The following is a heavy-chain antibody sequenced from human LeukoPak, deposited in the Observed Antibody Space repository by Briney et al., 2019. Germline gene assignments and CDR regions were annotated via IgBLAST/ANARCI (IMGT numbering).Heavy chain of an antibody. J-gene: IGHJ4*02. D-gene: IGHD2-15*01. Sequence: ASVKVSCKASGYTFTSPDINWVRQAPGQGLEWMGWINPDSGNRGYAEKFQGRVTMTRDSSITTAYMELTSLTSEDTAMYYCARGSVVLIDWGQGTLVTVSS. CDR2: INPDSGNR. CDR3: ARGSVVLID. V-gene: IGHV1-8*02. CDR1: GYTFTSPD.